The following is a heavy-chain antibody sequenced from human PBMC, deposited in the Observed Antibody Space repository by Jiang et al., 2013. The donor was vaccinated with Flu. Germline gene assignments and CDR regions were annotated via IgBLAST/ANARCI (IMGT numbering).Heavy chain of an antibody. J-gene: IGHJ4*02. D-gene: IGHD3-3*01. CDR2: TYYRSKWYN. CDR3: ARDFPPGGVDFWSGYSFDY. Sequence: SVSSNSAAWNWIRQSPSRGLEWLGRTYYRSKWYNDYAVSVKSRITINPDTSKNQFSLQLNSVTPEDTAVYYCARDFPPGGVDFWSGYSFDYWGQGTLVTVSS. V-gene: IGHV6-1*01. CDR1: SVSSNSAA.